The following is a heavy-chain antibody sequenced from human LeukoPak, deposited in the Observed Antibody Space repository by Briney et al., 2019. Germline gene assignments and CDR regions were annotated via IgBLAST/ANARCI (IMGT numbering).Heavy chain of an antibody. CDR2: IYYSGST. CDR3: ARANPLHYDFWSGYSIGWFDP. CDR1: GGSISSSSYY. Sequence: SETLSLTCTVSGGSISSSSYYWGWIRQPPGKGLEWIESIYYSGSTYYNPSLKSRVTISVDTSKNQFSLKLSSVTAADTAVYYCARANPLHYDFWSGYSIGWFDPWGQGTLVTVSS. D-gene: IGHD3-3*01. J-gene: IGHJ5*02. V-gene: IGHV4-39*07.